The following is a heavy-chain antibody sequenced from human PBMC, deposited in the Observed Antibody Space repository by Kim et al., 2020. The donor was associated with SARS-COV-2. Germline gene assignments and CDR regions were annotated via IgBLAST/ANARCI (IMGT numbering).Heavy chain of an antibody. J-gene: IGHJ4*02. CDR1: GFTFDDYA. CDR3: AKASIAARPRGYFDY. V-gene: IGHV3-9*01. Sequence: GGSLRLSCAASGFTFDDYAMHWVRQAPGKGLEWVSGISWNSGSIGYADSVKGRFTISRDNAKNSLYLQMNSLRAEDTALYYCAKASIAARPRGYFDYWGQGTLVTVSS. CDR2: ISWNSGSI. D-gene: IGHD6-6*01.